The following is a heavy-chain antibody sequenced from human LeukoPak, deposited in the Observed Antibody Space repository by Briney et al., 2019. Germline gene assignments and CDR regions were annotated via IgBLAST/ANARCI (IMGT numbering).Heavy chain of an antibody. CDR2: IKQDGSEK. Sequence: GGSLRLSCAASGFTFSSYWMSWGGQAPGKGLEWGANIKQDGSEKYYVDSVKGRFTISRDNAKNSLYLQMNSLRAEDTAVYYCASGVAGKYYYYYYMDVWGKGTTVTVSS. CDR3: ASGVAGKYYYYYYMDV. V-gene: IGHV3-7*01. J-gene: IGHJ6*03. D-gene: IGHD6-19*01. CDR1: GFTFSSYW.